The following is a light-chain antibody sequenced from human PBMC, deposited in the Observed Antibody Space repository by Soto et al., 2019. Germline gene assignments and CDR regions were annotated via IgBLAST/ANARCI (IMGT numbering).Light chain of an antibody. Sequence: DIQLTQSPSFLSASVGYRVTITCRASQGINDYLAWYQQKPGKAPKLLIYAASTLQSEVPSRFSGSASGTEFTLTISSLQPEDFATYYCQQFNTSPLTFGGGTKVEVQ. CDR2: AAS. J-gene: IGKJ4*01. CDR1: QGINDY. CDR3: QQFNTSPLT. V-gene: IGKV1-9*01.